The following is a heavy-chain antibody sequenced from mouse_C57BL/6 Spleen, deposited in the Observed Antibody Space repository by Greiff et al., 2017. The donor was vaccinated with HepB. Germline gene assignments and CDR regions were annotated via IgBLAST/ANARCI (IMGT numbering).Heavy chain of an antibody. CDR1: GYSFTDHN. CDR3: ARYYSEQRQLHARPIHH. D-gene: IGHD2-12*01. Sequence: VQLQQSGPELVKPGAPVKISCKASGYSFTDHNMNWVKQSNGKSLEWIGVINPNYGTTSYNQKFKGKATLTVDQSSSTAYMQLNSLTSEDSAVYYCARYYSEQRQLHARPIHHWAQVTPATDSS. CDR2: INPNYGTT. J-gene: IGHJ4*01. V-gene: IGHV1-39*01.